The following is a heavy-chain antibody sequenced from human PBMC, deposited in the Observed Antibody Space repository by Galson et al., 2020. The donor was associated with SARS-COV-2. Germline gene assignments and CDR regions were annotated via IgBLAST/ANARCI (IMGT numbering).Heavy chain of an antibody. V-gene: IGHV3-11*01. J-gene: IGHJ3*02. CDR1: GFIFSDYY. CDR2: ISRSGGTI. D-gene: IGHD3-22*01. CDR3: ARCGSDYYLDALDI. Sequence: KIGESLKISCAASGFIFSDYYMSWIRQAPGKGLEWVSYISRSGGTIYYADSVKGRFTISRDNAKNSLYLQMNSLRAEDTAVYYCARCGSDYYLDALDIWGQGTMVTVSS.